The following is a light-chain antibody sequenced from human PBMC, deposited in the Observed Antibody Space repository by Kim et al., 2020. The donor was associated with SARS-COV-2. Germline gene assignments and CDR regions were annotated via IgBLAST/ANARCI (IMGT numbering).Light chain of an antibody. CDR3: QQYDSSPPYT. CDR2: GAS. CDR1: QSISTKH. V-gene: IGKV3-20*01. J-gene: IGKJ2*01. Sequence: EIVLTQSPGTLSLSPGERATLSCRASQSISTKHLAWYQQKPGQAPRLLIYGASSRASGIPDRFSGSGSGTDFTLTISRLEPEDFAVYYCQQYDSSPPYTFGQGTKLEI.